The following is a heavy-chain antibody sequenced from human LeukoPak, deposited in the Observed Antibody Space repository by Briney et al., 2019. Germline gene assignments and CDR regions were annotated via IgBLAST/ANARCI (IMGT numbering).Heavy chain of an antibody. D-gene: IGHD2-2*02. V-gene: IGHV4-59*11. CDR2: IYYSGST. CDR3: ARALRPSYCSSTSCYSLWYFDL. J-gene: IGHJ2*01. Sequence: SETLSLTCTVSGGSISSHYWSWIRQPPGKGLEWIGYIYYSGSTNYNPSLKGRVTISVDTSKNQFSLKLSSVTAADTAVYYCARALRPSYCSSTSCYSLWYFDLWGRGTLVTVSS. CDR1: GGSISSHY.